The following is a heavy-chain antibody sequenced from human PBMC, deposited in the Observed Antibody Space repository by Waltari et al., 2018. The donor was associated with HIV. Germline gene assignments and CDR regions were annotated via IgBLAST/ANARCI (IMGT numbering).Heavy chain of an antibody. CDR2: ISGSGGST. Sequence: EVQLLESGGGLVQPGGSLRLSCAASGFTFSSYAMSWVRQAPGKGVGWVSDISGSGGSTSYAYSVKGRFTISRYNSENTLYLQMNSLRAEDTAVYYCAKVPRSITIFGVVIPPDYWGQGTLVTVSS. D-gene: IGHD3-3*01. CDR1: GFTFSSYA. J-gene: IGHJ4*02. CDR3: AKVPRSITIFGVVIPPDY. V-gene: IGHV3-23*01.